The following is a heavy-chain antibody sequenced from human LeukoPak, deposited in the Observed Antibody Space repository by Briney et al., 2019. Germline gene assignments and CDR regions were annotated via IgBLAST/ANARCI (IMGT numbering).Heavy chain of an antibody. D-gene: IGHD2-15*01. Sequence: ASEKVSCKASGYSFTTYGISWVRQAPGQGLEWMGWISGYDGSTKFAQKLQARVTLTTDTSTSTAYMELSSLTSDDTALYYCARSAYATPFDYWGQGTLVTVSS. J-gene: IGHJ4*02. CDR1: GYSFTTYG. CDR3: ARSAYATPFDY. V-gene: IGHV1-18*01. CDR2: ISGYDGST.